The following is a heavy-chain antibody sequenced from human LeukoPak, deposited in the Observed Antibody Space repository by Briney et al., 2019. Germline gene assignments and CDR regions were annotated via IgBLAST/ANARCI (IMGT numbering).Heavy chain of an antibody. CDR3: ARVMYSSGWSFDY. CDR2: IKQDGSEK. CDR1: GFTFSSYE. D-gene: IGHD6-19*01. J-gene: IGHJ4*02. V-gene: IGHV3-7*01. Sequence: PGGSLRLSCAASGFTFSSYEMSWVRQAPGKGLEWVANIKQDGSEKYYVDSVKGRFTISRDNAKNSLYLQMNSLRAEDTAVYYCARVMYSSGWSFDYWGQGTLVTVSS.